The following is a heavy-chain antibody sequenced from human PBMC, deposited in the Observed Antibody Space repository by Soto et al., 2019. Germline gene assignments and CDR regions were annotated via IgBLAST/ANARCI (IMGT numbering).Heavy chain of an antibody. D-gene: IGHD4-17*01. V-gene: IGHV1-46*03. J-gene: IGHJ6*03. CDR2: INPSGGST. Sequence: ASVKVSCKASGYTFTSYYMHWVRQAPGQGLEWMGIINPSGGSTSYAQKFQGRVTMTRDTSTSTVYIELSSLRSEDTAVYYCARGGGGDYKYYYYYYMVGWGKGTTVTVSS. CDR3: ARGGGGDYKYYYYYYMVG. CDR1: GYTFTSYY.